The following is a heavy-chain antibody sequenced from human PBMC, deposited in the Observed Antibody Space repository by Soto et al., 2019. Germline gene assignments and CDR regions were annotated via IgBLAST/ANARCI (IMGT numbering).Heavy chain of an antibody. D-gene: IGHD1-26*01. CDR1: GFTFSSAA. J-gene: IGHJ6*02. Sequence: GGSLRLSCVASGFTFSSAAMSWVRQAPGKGLEWVSSSDGGTYYADSVKGRFTISRDNSKSTLYLQMNSLRVDDTAVYYCAKDGRSYTQGVWGQGTTVTVSS. V-gene: IGHV3-23*01. CDR2: SDGGT. CDR3: AKDGRSYTQGV.